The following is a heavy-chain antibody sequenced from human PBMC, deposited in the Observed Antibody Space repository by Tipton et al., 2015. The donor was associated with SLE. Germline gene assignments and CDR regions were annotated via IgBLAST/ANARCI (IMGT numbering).Heavy chain of an antibody. D-gene: IGHD2/OR15-2a*01. Sequence: GLVKPSETLSLTCTVSGDSISSNNYFWGWIRQPPEKGLEWIGTIYYSGRTNYNPSLKSRVTISRDTSKNQFSLKLGSVTAADTAMYYCARSRGDYYLAFDVWGQGTMVTVSS. CDR3: ARSRGDYYLAFDV. V-gene: IGHV4-39*07. CDR2: IYYSGRT. CDR1: GDSISSNNYF. J-gene: IGHJ3*01.